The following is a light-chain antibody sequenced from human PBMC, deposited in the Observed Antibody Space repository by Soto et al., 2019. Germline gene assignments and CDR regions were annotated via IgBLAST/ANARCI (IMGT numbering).Light chain of an antibody. CDR3: GADHGSGNSFVRV. CDR1: SGYSNYK. V-gene: IGLV9-49*01. CDR2: VGTGGIVG. Sequence: QSVLTQPPSASASLGASVTLTCTLSSGYSNYKVDWYQQRPGKGPRFVMRVGTGGIVGSKGDGIPDRFSVLGSGLNRYLTIKNIQEEDESDYHCGADHGSGNSFVRVFGGGTKLTVL. J-gene: IGLJ2*01.